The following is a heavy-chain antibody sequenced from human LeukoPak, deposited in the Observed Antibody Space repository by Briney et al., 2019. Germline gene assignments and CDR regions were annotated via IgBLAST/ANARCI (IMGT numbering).Heavy chain of an antibody. CDR2: ISWDGGST. V-gene: IGHV3-43D*03. CDR1: GFTFDDYA. CDR3: AKDKGSGWTNYYYYMDV. Sequence: GGSLRLSCAASGFTFDDYAMHWVRQAPGKGLEWVSLISWDGGSTYYADSVKGRFTISRDNSKNSLYLQMNSLRAEDTALYYCAKDKGSGWTNYYYYMDVWGKGTTVTVSS. J-gene: IGHJ6*03. D-gene: IGHD6-19*01.